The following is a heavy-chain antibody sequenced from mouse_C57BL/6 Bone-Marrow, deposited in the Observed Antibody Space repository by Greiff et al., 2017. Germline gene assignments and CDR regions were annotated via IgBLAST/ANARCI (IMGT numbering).Heavy chain of an antibody. V-gene: IGHV1-82*01. Sequence: VQLQQSGPELVKPGASVKISCKASGYAFSSSWMNWVKQRPGKGLEWIGRSYPGDGDTNYNGKFKGKATLTADKSSSTAYMQLSSLTSEDSAVYFCALWLRRGNYFDYWGQGTTLTVSS. CDR2: SYPGDGDT. CDR3: ALWLRRGNYFDY. D-gene: IGHD2-2*01. J-gene: IGHJ2*01. CDR1: GYAFSSSW.